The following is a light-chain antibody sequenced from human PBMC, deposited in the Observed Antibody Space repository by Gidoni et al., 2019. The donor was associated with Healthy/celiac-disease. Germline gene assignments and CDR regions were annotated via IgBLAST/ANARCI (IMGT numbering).Light chain of an antibody. J-gene: IGKJ2*01. Sequence: EIVLTQSPDTLSLSPGERATLSCRASQSVSSSYLAWYQQTPGQAPRLLIYGASSRATGIPDRFSGSGSGTDFTLTISRLEPEDFAVYYCQQYGSSRTFGQGTKLEIK. V-gene: IGKV3-20*01. CDR1: QSVSSSY. CDR3: QQYGSSRT. CDR2: GAS.